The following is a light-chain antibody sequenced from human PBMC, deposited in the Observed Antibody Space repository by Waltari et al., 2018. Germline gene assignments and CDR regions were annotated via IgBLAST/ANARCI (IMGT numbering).Light chain of an antibody. CDR1: SGSIASNY. Sequence: NFMLTQPHSVSESPGKTVTISCTRSSGSIASNYVQWYQQRPGSAPTTVIYEDNQSPSGVPDRFSGSIDSSSNSASLTISGLKTEDEADYYCQSYDSSNNVFGSGTKVTVL. CDR3: QSYDSSNNV. CDR2: EDN. J-gene: IGLJ6*01. V-gene: IGLV6-57*03.